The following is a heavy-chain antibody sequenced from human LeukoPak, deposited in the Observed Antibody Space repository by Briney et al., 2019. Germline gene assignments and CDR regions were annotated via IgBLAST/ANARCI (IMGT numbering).Heavy chain of an antibody. D-gene: IGHD3-22*01. CDR1: GFTFSSYS. V-gene: IGHV3-21*01. CDR2: ISSSSSYI. CDR3: ARGVREQWLSPGYYYYYMDV. Sequence: GGSLRLSCAASGFTFSSYSMNWVRQAPGKGLEWVSSISSSSSYIYYADSVKGRFTISRDNAKNSLCLQMNSLRAEDTAVYYCARGVREQWLSPGYYYYYMDVWGKGTTVTVSS. J-gene: IGHJ6*03.